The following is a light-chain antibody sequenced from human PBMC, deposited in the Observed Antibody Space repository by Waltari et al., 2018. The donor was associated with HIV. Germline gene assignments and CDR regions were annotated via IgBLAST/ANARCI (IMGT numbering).Light chain of an antibody. J-gene: IGLJ2*01. V-gene: IGLV2-18*02. CDR2: EVG. CDR3: SSYTSSSTLV. CDR1: RSAVGSYYR. Sequence: QSALTQPPSVSGSPGQSVTISCTGTRSAVGSYYRVSWYQQPPGTAPKLMIYEVGNRPSGVPHRFAGSKSGNTASLTSSGLQAEDEADYYCSSYTSSSTLVFGGGTKLTVL.